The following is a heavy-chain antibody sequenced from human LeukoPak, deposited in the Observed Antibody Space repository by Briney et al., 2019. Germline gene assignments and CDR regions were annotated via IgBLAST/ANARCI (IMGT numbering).Heavy chain of an antibody. Sequence: SDTLSLTCTVSGGSISSYYWSWIRQPPGKGLEWIGYIYYSGSTNYNPSLKSRVTISVDTSKNQFSLKLSSVTAADTAVYYCARGGYGDYVWGSYRHFDYWGQGTLVTVSS. CDR2: IYYSGST. CDR1: GGSISSYY. D-gene: IGHD3-16*02. J-gene: IGHJ4*02. CDR3: ARGGYGDYVWGSYRHFDY. V-gene: IGHV4-59*01.